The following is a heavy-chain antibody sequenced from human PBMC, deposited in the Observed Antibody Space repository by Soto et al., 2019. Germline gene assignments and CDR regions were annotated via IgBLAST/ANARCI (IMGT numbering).Heavy chain of an antibody. CDR3: ARDRSTVTEYNWFDP. V-gene: IGHV1-69*01. J-gene: IGHJ5*02. Sequence: QVQLVQSGAEVKKPGSSVKVSCKASGGTFSCYAISWVRQAPGQGLEWMGGIIPIFGTANYAPTFQGRVTITGDESTSTDYMALSSLRSEDTAVYYCARDRSTVTEYNWFDPWGQGTLVTVSS. D-gene: IGHD4-4*01. CDR2: IIPIFGTA. CDR1: GGTFSCYA.